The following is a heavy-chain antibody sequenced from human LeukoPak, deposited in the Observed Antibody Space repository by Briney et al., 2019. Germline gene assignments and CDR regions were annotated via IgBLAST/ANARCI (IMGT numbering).Heavy chain of an antibody. CDR3: ARPGLGDAFDI. Sequence: GGSLRLSCAASGFTFSNFGMHWVRQAPGKGLEWVANIKQDGSEKHYVDSVKGRFTISRDNAKNSLYLQMNSLRGEDMAVYYCARPGLGDAFDIWGQGTMVTVSS. CDR2: IKQDGSEK. J-gene: IGHJ3*02. V-gene: IGHV3-7*01. CDR1: GFTFSNFG. D-gene: IGHD3/OR15-3a*01.